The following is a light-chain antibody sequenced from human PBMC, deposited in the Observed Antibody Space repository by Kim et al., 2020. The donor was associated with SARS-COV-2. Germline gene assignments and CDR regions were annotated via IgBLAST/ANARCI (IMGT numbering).Light chain of an antibody. CDR3: CSYAGSYTV. Sequence: QSALTQPRSVSGSPGQSVTISCTGTSNDVGGYNYVSWYQQHPGKAPKLMIYDVSNRPSGVPDRFSGSKSGNTASLTISGLQPEDEADYYCCSYAGSYTVFGGGTKLTV. J-gene: IGLJ2*01. CDR1: SNDVGGYNY. V-gene: IGLV2-11*01. CDR2: DVS.